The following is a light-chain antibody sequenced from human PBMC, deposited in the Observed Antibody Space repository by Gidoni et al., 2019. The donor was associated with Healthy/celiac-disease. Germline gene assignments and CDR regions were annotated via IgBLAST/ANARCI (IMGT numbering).Light chain of an antibody. J-gene: IGLJ2*01. Sequence: SYELPQPSSVSVSPGQTARITCSGDVLAKKYARWFQQKPGPAPVLVIYKDSERRSGIPERFAGSSSGTTVTLTISGAQVEDEADYYGYSAADISMVFGGGTKLTV. CDR3: YSAADISMV. V-gene: IGLV3-27*01. CDR1: VLAKKY. CDR2: KDS.